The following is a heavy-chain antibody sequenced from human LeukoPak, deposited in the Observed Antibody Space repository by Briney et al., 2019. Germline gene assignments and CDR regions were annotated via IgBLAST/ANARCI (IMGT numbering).Heavy chain of an antibody. D-gene: IGHD2-2*02. V-gene: IGHV3-30-3*01. CDR2: ISYDGSNK. CDR1: GFTFSSYA. J-gene: IGHJ6*02. Sequence: GGSLRLSCAASGFTFSSYAMRWVRQAPGKGLEWVAVISYDGSNKYYADSVKGRFTISRDNSKNTLYLQMNSLRAEDTAVYYCARKTDCSSTSCYTGYYYYYGMDVWGQGTTVTVSS. CDR3: ARKTDCSSTSCYTGYYYYYGMDV.